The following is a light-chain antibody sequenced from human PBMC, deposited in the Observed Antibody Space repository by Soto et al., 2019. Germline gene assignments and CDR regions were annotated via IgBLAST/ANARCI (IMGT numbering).Light chain of an antibody. CDR2: GAS. Sequence: EIVLTQSPGTMSLSPGESATRXXRASQSVSSSYLAWYQQKPGQAPRLLIYGASTRATGTPARFSGSGSGTEFTLTISSLQSEDFAVYFCQQYNNWPPVTFGPGTRWIS. V-gene: IGKV3-15*01. J-gene: IGKJ3*01. CDR1: QSVSSSY. CDR3: QQYNNWPPVT.